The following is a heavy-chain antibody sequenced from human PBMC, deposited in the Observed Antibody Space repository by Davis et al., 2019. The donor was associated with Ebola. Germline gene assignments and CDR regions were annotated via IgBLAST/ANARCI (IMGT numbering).Heavy chain of an antibody. CDR1: GYTFTGYY. CDR3: ATFTLLEWLSEQGEDYYYYGMDV. D-gene: IGHD3-3*01. CDR2: INPNSGGT. V-gene: IGHV1-2*04. J-gene: IGHJ6*02. Sequence: AASVKVSCKASGYTFTGYYMHWVRQAPGQGLEWMGWINPNSGGTNYAQKFQGWVTMTRDTSISTAYMELSRLRSEDTAVYSCATFTLLEWLSEQGEDYYYYGMDVWGQGTTVTVSS.